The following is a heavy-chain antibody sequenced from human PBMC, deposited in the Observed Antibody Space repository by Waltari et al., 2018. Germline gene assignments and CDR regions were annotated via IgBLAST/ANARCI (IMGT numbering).Heavy chain of an antibody. CDR2: IRGSGGRP. CDR3: ARDFRYRTASYYVFKLDY. Sequence: EVQLLESGGGLVQPGGSLRLSCAASGFTFSSYAMSWVRQAPGKGVEWVSAIRGSGGRPYYADSVKGRFTISSDNSKNTLYLQMNNRRAEDTALYDCARDFRYRTASYYVFKLDYWGQGTLVTVSS. CDR1: GFTFSSYA. J-gene: IGHJ4*02. D-gene: IGHD3-16*01. V-gene: IGHV3-23*01.